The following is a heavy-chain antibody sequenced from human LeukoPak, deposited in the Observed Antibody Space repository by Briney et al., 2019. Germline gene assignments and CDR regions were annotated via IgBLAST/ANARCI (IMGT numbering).Heavy chain of an antibody. Sequence: GGSLRLSCAASGFTFSSYSMNWVRQAPGKGLEWVSSISSSSSYIYYADSVKGRFTISRDNAKNSLYLQVNSLRAEDTAVYYCARAEEIFEIYFDYWGQGTLVTVSS. V-gene: IGHV3-21*01. CDR1: GFTFSSYS. CDR2: ISSSSSYI. CDR3: ARAEEIFEIYFDY. D-gene: IGHD3-3*01. J-gene: IGHJ4*02.